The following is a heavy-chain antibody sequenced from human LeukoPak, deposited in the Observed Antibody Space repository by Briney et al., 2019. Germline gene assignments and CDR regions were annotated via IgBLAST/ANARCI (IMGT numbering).Heavy chain of an antibody. CDR3: ARFLEWSKAFDY. Sequence: SETLSLTCAVSGGSISSSNWWSWVRQPPGKGLERIGEIYHSGSTNYNPSLKSRVTISVDTSKNQFSLKLSSVTAADTAVYYCARFLEWSKAFDYWGQGTLVTVSS. D-gene: IGHD3-3*01. CDR2: IYHSGST. J-gene: IGHJ4*02. V-gene: IGHV4-4*02. CDR1: GGSISSSNW.